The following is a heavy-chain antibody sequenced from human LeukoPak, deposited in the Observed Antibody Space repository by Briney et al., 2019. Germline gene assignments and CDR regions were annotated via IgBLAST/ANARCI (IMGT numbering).Heavy chain of an antibody. D-gene: IGHD4-17*01. CDR3: ARQYGDSPFDY. J-gene: IGHJ4*02. Sequence: GGSLRLSCAASGFTFSNYWMHWVRQVPGKGLVWVSRINDDGSATFYADSVKGRFTISRDNSKNTLYLQMNSLRAEDTAVYYCARQYGDSPFDYWGQGTLVTVSS. V-gene: IGHV3-74*01. CDR2: INDDGSAT. CDR1: GFTFSNYW.